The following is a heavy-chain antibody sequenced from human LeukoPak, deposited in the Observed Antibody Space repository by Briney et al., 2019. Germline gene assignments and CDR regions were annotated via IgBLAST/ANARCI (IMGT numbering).Heavy chain of an antibody. D-gene: IGHD3-22*01. J-gene: IGHJ4*02. CDR2: SYYSGST. Sequence: KASETLSLTCTVSGGSISSSSYDWGWIRQPPGKGLEWIGSSYYSGSTYDNPSLKSRITISVDTSKNQFSLKLSSVTAADTAVYYCARSPATYYYDSSDYWGQGTLVTVSS. CDR1: GGSISSSSYD. V-gene: IGHV4-39*01. CDR3: ARSPATYYYDSSDY.